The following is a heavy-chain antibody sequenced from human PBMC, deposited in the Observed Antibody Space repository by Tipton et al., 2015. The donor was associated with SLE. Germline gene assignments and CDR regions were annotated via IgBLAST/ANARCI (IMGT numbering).Heavy chain of an antibody. V-gene: IGHV3-53*04. D-gene: IGHD6-13*01. CDR2: IYSGGST. CDR3: ARVGGGSSWYGWFDP. J-gene: IGHJ5*02. CDR1: GFTVSSNY. Sequence: SLRLSCAASGFTVSSNYMSWVRQAPGKGLEWVSVIYSGGSTYYADSVKGRFTISRHNSKNTLYLQMNSLGAEDTAVYYCARVGGGSSWYGWFDPWGQGTLVTVSS.